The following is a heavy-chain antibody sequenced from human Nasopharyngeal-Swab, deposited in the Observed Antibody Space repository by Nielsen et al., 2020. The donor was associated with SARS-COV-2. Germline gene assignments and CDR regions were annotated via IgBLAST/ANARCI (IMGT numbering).Heavy chain of an antibody. CDR3: AGLYGSGRSVMDV. J-gene: IGHJ6*02. CDR2: IYYSGST. Sequence: SETLSLTCTVSGGSISSGGYYWSWIRQHPGKGLEWIGYIYYSGSTYYNPSLKSRVTISVDTSKNQFSLKLSSVTATDTAVYYCAGLYGSGRSVMDVWGQGTTVTVSS. D-gene: IGHD3-10*01. V-gene: IGHV4-31*03. CDR1: GGSISSGGYY.